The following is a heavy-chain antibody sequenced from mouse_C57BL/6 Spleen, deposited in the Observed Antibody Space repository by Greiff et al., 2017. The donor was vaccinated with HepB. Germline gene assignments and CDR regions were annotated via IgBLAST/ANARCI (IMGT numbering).Heavy chain of an antibody. Sequence: VQLQQPGTELVKPGASVKLSCKASGYTFTSYWMHWVKQRPGQGLEWIGNINPSNGGTNYNEKFKSKATLTVDKSSSTAYLQLSSLTSEDSAVYDCAGSSGSSDFAMDYWGQGTSVTVSS. CDR2: INPSNGGT. CDR1: GYTFTSYW. J-gene: IGHJ4*01. CDR3: AGSSGSSDFAMDY. V-gene: IGHV1-53*01. D-gene: IGHD1-1*01.